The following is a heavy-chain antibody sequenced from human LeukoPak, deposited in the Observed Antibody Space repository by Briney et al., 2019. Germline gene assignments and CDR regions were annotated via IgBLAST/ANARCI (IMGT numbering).Heavy chain of an antibody. D-gene: IGHD1-1*01. CDR1: GFTFTSYE. CDR3: ARTTSFDY. Sequence: GGSLRLSCAASGFTFTSYEMNWVRQAPGEGLEWVSYITISGSTIYYADSVKGRFIISRDNAKNSLYLQMNSLRAEDTAVYYCARTTSFDYWGQGTLVTVSS. J-gene: IGHJ4*02. CDR2: ITISGSTI. V-gene: IGHV3-48*03.